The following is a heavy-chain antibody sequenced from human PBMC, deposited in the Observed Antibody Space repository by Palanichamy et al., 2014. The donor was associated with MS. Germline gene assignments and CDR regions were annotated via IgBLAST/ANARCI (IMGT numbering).Heavy chain of an antibody. D-gene: IGHD2-15*01. J-gene: IGHJ3*02. CDR2: ISTSLGKA. V-gene: IGHV1-18*01. CDR1: VTPSPPMV. CDR3: ARDWECTQGGCYDVFDI. Sequence: QAQLVQSGTEVQKPGASVKSPASLLVTPSPPMVSPGVRQAPGQGLEWMGWISTSLGKANYVQKFQGRVTLTTDAATSTVYMELRSLRSDDTAVYYCARDWECTQGGCYDVFDIWGQGTVVIVSS.